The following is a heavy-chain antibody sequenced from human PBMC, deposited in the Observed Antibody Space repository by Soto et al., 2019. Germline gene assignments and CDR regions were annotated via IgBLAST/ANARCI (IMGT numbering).Heavy chain of an antibody. CDR2: ISGNGGTT. Sequence: EVVLLESGGGLVQPGGSLRLSCEVSGVAFSFYSMSWVRQAPGKGLEWVASISGNGGTTYYAASGKGRFTFSRDNSNNTVHLHMNALSAEDTAVYHCAKELYTGYDYKSFHYHVMDVWGQGTTVTVSS. CDR3: AKELYTGYDYKSFHYHVMDV. V-gene: IGHV3-23*01. D-gene: IGHD5-12*01. CDR1: GVAFSFYS. J-gene: IGHJ6*01.